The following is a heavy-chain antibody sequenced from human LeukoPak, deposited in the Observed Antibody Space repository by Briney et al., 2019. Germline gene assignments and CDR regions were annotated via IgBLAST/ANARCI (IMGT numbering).Heavy chain of an antibody. J-gene: IGHJ3*01. CDR2: ISRAGDRT. CDR1: GFIFSSYD. CDR3: ARGESLAFDV. Sequence: PGGSLRLSCVGSGFIFSSYDMGWVRQAPGKGLGWVSSISRAGDRTYYEDSVKGRFTISRDNSRNTMYLQMNSLRAEDTAVYYCARGESLAFDVWGQGTMVTVSS. V-gene: IGHV3-23*01.